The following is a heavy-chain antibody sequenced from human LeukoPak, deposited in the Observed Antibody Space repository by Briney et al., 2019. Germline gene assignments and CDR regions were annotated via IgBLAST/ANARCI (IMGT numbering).Heavy chain of an antibody. D-gene: IGHD3-10*01. V-gene: IGHV4-59*01. CDR1: GGSISSYY. CDR3: ARATLLWFGEFDY. CDR2: IYYSGST. J-gene: IGHJ4*02. Sequence: SETLSLTCTVSGGSISSYYWSWIRQPPGKGLEWIGYIYYSGSTNYNPSLKSRVTISVDTSRNQFSLKLSSVTAADTAVYYCARATLLWFGEFDYWGQGTLVTVSS.